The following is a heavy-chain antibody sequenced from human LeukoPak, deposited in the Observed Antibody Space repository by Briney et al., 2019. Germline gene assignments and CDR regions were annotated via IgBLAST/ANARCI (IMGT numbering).Heavy chain of an antibody. D-gene: IGHD3-22*01. CDR1: GGSISSSNW. Sequence: SETLSLTCAVSGGSISSSNWWSWVRQPPGKGLEWIGEIYHSGSTNYNPSLKSRVTISVDKSKNQFSLKLSSVTAADTAVYYCARDTRVTDYYDSSGSPYFDYWGQGTLVTVSS. J-gene: IGHJ4*02. V-gene: IGHV4-4*02. CDR2: IYHSGST. CDR3: ARDTRVTDYYDSSGSPYFDY.